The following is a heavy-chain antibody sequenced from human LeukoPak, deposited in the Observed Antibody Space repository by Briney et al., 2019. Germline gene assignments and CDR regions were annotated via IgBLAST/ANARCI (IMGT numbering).Heavy chain of an antibody. Sequence: GASVKVSCKASGYTFTSYAMHWVRQAPGQRLEWMGWINAGNGNTKYSQKFQGRVTITRDTSASTAYMELSSLSSEDTAVYYCARGGAVAKYLFDYWGQGTLVTVSS. CDR2: INAGNGNT. CDR1: GYTFTSYA. D-gene: IGHD6-19*01. CDR3: ARGGAVAKYLFDY. V-gene: IGHV1-3*01. J-gene: IGHJ4*02.